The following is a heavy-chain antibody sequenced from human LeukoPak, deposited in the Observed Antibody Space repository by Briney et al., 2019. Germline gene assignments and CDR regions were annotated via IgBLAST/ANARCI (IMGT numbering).Heavy chain of an antibody. CDR2: INHSGST. D-gene: IGHD4-17*01. V-gene: IGHV4-34*01. CDR1: GGSFSGYY. CDR3: ARGPRGYGDYVEYFQH. Sequence: SETLSLTCAVYGGSFSGYYWSWIRQPPGKGLEWIGEINHSGSTNYNPSLKSRVTISVDTSKNQFSLKLSSVTAADTAVYYCARGPRGYGDYVEYFQHWGQGTLVTVSS. J-gene: IGHJ1*01.